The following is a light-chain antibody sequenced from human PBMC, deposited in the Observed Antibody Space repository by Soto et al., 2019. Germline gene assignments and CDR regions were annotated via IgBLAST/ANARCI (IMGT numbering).Light chain of an antibody. J-gene: IGKJ3*01. Sequence: EIVLTQSPGTLSLSPGERATLSCRTSQSISSSYLAWYQQKPGQAPRLLIYGASNRATGIPARFSVSGSGTDFTLTISRLEPEDFAIYYCQHYGRSPLTLGPGTKVEIK. V-gene: IGKV3-20*01. CDR1: QSISSSY. CDR3: QHYGRSPLT. CDR2: GAS.